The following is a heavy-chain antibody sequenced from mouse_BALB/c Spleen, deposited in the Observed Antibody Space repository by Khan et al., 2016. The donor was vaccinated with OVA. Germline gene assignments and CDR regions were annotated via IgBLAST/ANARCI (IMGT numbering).Heavy chain of an antibody. CDR1: GYTFINYW. J-gene: IGHJ2*01. D-gene: IGHD1-1*01. CDR3: ARKGLRWDFDY. Sequence: QVQLKQSGAELAKPGASLKMSCKASGYTFINYWILWVNQRLRQGQQWIGYIIPSTGYTEYNQNLKDKATLTADKSSSTAYMQLSTLTSEDTAVYYCARKGLRWDFDYWGQGTTLTVSS. CDR2: IIPSTGYT. V-gene: IGHV1-7*01.